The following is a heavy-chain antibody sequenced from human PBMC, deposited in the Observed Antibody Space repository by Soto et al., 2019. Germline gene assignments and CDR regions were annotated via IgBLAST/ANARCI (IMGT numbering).Heavy chain of an antibody. CDR1: GYSFTSYW. J-gene: IGHJ3*02. V-gene: IGHV5-51*01. CDR3: ARHPPTYYDFWSGYYDAFDI. CDR2: IYPGDSDT. Sequence: GESLKISCKGSGYSFTSYWIGWVRQMPGKGLEWMGIIYPGDSDTRYSPSFQGQVTISADKSISTAYLQWSSLKASDTAMYYCARHPPTYYDFWSGYYDAFDIWGQGTMVTVSS. D-gene: IGHD3-3*01.